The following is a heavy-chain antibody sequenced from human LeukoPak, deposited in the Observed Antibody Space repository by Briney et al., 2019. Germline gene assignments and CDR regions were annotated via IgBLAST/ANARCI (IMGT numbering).Heavy chain of an antibody. CDR2: IFYSGST. CDR1: GGSISGFNYY. V-gene: IGHV4-39*07. J-gene: IGHJ4*02. Sequence: PSDTLSLTCTVSGGSISGFNYYWGWIRQPPGKGLEWIGNIFYSGSTYYNPSLKSRVTISVDTSNNQFSLKLSSVTAADTAVYYCARATSDWPHYYFDYWGQGTLAIVSS. D-gene: IGHD2/OR15-2a*01. CDR3: ARATSDWPHYYFDY.